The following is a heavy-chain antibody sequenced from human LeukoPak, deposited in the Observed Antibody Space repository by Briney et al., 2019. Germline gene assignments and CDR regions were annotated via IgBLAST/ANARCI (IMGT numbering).Heavy chain of an antibody. CDR2: ISGSGGST. D-gene: IGHD3-3*01. CDR3: AKDLSAPYYDFWSGYYTLTSFDY. CDR1: GFTFSSYA. J-gene: IGHJ4*02. V-gene: IGHV3-23*01. Sequence: QPGGSLRLSCAASGFTFSSYAMSWVRQAPGKGLEWVSAISGSGGSTYYADSVKGRFTISRDNSKNTLYLQMNSLRAEDTAVYYCAKDLSAPYYDFWSGYYTLTSFDYWGQGTLVTVSS.